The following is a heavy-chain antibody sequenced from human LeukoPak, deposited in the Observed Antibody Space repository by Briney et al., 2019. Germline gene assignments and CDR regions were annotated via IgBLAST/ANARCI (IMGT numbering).Heavy chain of an antibody. CDR2: IKSKRDGGTI. Sequence: GGSLRLSCAASGFTFSNAWMTWVRQAPGKGLEWVGRIKSKRDGGTIDYAAPVKGRFTISRDDSKDTLYLQMNSLKIEDAAVYYCTTVGSAWNFEYWGQGTLVTVSS. CDR1: GFTFSNAW. CDR3: TTVGSAWNFEY. D-gene: IGHD6-25*01. V-gene: IGHV3-15*01. J-gene: IGHJ4*02.